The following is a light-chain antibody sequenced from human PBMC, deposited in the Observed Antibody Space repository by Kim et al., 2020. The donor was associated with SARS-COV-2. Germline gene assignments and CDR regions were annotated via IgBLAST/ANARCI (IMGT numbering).Light chain of an antibody. J-gene: IGKJ3*01. CDR2: AVS. Sequence: ASVGDRVTITGRASQSISNFLSWYQQKPGEAPKLLIYAVSNLQSGVPSRFSGTESGTDFTLTIRSLQAEDFATYYCQQSYSFPFTFGPGTKVDIK. V-gene: IGKV1-39*01. CDR3: QQSYSFPFT. CDR1: QSISNF.